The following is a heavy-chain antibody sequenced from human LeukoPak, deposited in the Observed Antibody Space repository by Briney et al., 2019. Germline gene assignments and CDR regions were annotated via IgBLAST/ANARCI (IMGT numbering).Heavy chain of an antibody. J-gene: IGHJ4*02. CDR1: GFTFSSYE. Sequence: GGSLRLSCAASGFTFSSYEMNWVRQPPGKGLEWVSYISGSGGTMYYADSVKGRFTASRDNAKNSLYLQMNSLRAEDTAVYYCAREEINCGGDCFYYWGRGTLVTVSS. D-gene: IGHD2-21*01. CDR2: ISGSGGTM. V-gene: IGHV3-48*03. CDR3: AREEINCGGDCFYY.